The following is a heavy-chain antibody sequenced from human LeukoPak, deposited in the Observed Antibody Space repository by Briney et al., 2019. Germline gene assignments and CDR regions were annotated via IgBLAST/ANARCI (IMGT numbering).Heavy chain of an antibody. D-gene: IGHD2-21*02. V-gene: IGHV4-34*01. Sequence: SETLSLTCTVSGGSISGYYWSWIRQPPGKGLEWIGEINHSGSTNYNPSLKSRVTISVDTSKNQFSLKLSSVTAADTAVYYCARVVPEDIVVVTAMEEYYFDYWGQGTLVTVSS. J-gene: IGHJ4*02. CDR1: GGSISGYY. CDR2: INHSGST. CDR3: ARVVPEDIVVVTAMEEYYFDY.